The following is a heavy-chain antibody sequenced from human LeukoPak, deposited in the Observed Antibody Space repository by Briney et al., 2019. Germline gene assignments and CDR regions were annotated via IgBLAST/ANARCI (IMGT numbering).Heavy chain of an antibody. CDR1: GYIFTGYY. Sequence: ASVKVSCKASGYIFTGYYMHWVRQAPGQGLEWMGWINPNSGGTNYTQKSQGRVTMTRDTSITTAYMELSRLRSDDTAVYYCARGYCSSTSCYARNDFDYWGQGTLVTVSS. V-gene: IGHV1-2*02. J-gene: IGHJ4*02. CDR2: INPNSGGT. D-gene: IGHD2-2*01. CDR3: ARGYCSSTSCYARNDFDY.